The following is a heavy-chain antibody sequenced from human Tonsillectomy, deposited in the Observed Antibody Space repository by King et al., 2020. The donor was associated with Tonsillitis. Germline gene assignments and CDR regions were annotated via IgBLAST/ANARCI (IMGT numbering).Heavy chain of an antibody. J-gene: IGHJ5*02. Sequence: QLQESGPGLVKPSETLSLTCTVSGGSISSSSYYWGWIRQPPGKGLEWIGSIYYSGSTYYNPSLKSRVTISVDTSKNQFSLKLSSVTAAVTAVYYCARVLRENWFDPWGQGTLVTVSS. CDR3: ARVLRENWFDP. CDR2: IYYSGST. V-gene: IGHV4-39*07. CDR1: GGSISSSSYY. D-gene: IGHD1-26*01.